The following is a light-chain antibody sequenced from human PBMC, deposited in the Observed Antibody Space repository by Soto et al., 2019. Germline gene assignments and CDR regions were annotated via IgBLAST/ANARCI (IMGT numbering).Light chain of an antibody. Sequence: DIVMTQSPDSLAVSLGERATINCKSSQGILNTSNKKIYLAWFQQKPGQPPKLLVYWASSRKAGVPDRFTGSGSGTDFTLTISSLQAEDVAVYYCQQYYTYPYTFGPGTKLEIK. CDR3: QQYYTYPYT. CDR1: QGILNTSNKKIY. V-gene: IGKV4-1*01. CDR2: WAS. J-gene: IGKJ2*01.